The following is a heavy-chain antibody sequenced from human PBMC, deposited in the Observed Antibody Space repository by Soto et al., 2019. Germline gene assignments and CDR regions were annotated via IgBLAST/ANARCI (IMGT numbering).Heavy chain of an antibody. J-gene: IGHJ4*02. CDR3: ARDLGTGTDY. CDR2: IYHSGAT. Sequence: QVQLQESGPGLVKPSGTLSLSCAVSGDSITSSNWWSWVRQAPGKGLEWIGEIYHSGATTYNPSLKSRATLSVDPPNNHFSLKLTSVPAADTAVYFCARDLGTGTDYWGRGTLVTVAS. V-gene: IGHV4-4*02. CDR1: GDSITSSNW. D-gene: IGHD1-1*01.